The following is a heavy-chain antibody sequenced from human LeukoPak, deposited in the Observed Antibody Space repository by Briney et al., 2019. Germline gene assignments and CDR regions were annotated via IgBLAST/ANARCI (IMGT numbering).Heavy chain of an antibody. D-gene: IGHD1-14*01. V-gene: IGHV5-51*01. CDR2: IYPGDSDT. Sequence: GGSLHISCKGSGYRFTSYWIGWVRQMPGKGLEGRGIIYPGDSDTRYSPSFQGQVTISADKSISTAYPQWSSLKASDTAMYYCARRRYIEENFVDYWGQGTLVTVSS. J-gene: IGHJ4*02. CDR1: GYRFTSYW. CDR3: ARRRYIEENFVDY.